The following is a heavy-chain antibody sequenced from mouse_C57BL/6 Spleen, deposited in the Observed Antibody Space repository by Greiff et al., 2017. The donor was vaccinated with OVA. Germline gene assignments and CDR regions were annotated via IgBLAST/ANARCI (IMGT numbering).Heavy chain of an antibody. CDR2: IRSKSNNYAT. CDR3: VRHNTVVATGNAMDY. Sequence: EVKLMESGGGLVQPKGSLKLSCAASGFSFNTYAMNWVRQAPGKGLEWVARIRSKSNNYATYYADSVKDRFTISRDDSESMLYLQMNNLKTEDTAMYYCVRHNTVVATGNAMDYWGQGTSVTVSS. CDR1: GFSFNTYA. D-gene: IGHD1-1*01. J-gene: IGHJ4*01. V-gene: IGHV10-1*01.